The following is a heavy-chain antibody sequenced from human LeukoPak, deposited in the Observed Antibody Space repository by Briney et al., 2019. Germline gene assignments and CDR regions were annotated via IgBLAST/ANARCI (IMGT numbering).Heavy chain of an antibody. CDR2: INHSGST. Sequence: SETLSLTCAVYGGSFSGYYWSWIRQPPGKGLEWIDEINHSGSTNYNPSLKSRVTISVDTSKNQFSLKLSSVTAADTAVYYCARGQYSYGYYYWGQGTLVTVSS. V-gene: IGHV4-34*01. CDR1: GGSFSGYY. J-gene: IGHJ4*02. D-gene: IGHD5-18*01. CDR3: ARGQYSYGYYY.